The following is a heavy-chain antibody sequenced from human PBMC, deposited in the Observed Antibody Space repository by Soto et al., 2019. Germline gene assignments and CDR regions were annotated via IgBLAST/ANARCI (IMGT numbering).Heavy chain of an antibody. D-gene: IGHD2-2*01. Sequence: QVQLVESGGGVVQPGRSLRLSCAPSGFTFSGYGMHWVRQAPGKGLEWMALIWYDASNTCYADSVKGLFTISIENSKNTLFLQKNSLRVEDTAVYYWARHIGLCSTSNCKNGYFDLWGRGPLVTVSS. CDR3: ARHIGLCSTSNCKNGYFDL. CDR2: IWYDASNT. V-gene: IGHV3-33*01. CDR1: GFTFSGYG. J-gene: IGHJ2*01.